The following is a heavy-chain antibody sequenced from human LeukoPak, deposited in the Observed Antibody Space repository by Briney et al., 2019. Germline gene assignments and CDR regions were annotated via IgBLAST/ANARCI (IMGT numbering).Heavy chain of an antibody. CDR2: IYYSGST. D-gene: IGHD4-17*01. J-gene: IGHJ4*02. CDR1: GGSISSSSYY. CDR3: ARGEDGTGDYRPTYFDS. Sequence: SETLSLTCTVSGGSISSSSYYWGWIRQPPGKGLEWIGSIYYSGSTYYNPSLKSRVTISVDTSKKQFSLNLTSVTAADTAVYYCARGEDGTGDYRPTYFDSWGQGTLVTVSS. V-gene: IGHV4-39*07.